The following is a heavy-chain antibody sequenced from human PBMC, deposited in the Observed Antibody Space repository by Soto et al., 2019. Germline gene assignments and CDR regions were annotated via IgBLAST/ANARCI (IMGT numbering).Heavy chain of an antibody. CDR3: ARYPVVVVQAANYGLDV. CDR2: IYYSGNT. J-gene: IGHJ6*02. V-gene: IGHV4-31*03. D-gene: IGHD2-2*01. Sequence: PSETLSLTCSVSGVSVSSDIYYWSWIRHHPGKGLEWIGYIYYSGNTYYNPSLGGRVTISLDTSKNHFSLRLRSVTPADTAVYYCARYPVVVVQAANYGLDVWGQGTTVTVSS. CDR1: GVSVSSDIYY.